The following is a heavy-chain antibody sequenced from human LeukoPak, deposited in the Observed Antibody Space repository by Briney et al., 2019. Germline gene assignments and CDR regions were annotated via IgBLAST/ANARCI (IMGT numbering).Heavy chain of an antibody. Sequence: GGSLRLSCAASGFTFSSYWMHWVRQAPGKGLVWVSRINSDGSSTSYADSVKGRFTISRDNSKNTLYLQMNSLRAEDTAIYYCAKEGFLEWFLFDYWGQGTLVTVSS. CDR2: INSDGSST. V-gene: IGHV3-74*01. CDR1: GFTFSSYW. J-gene: IGHJ4*02. D-gene: IGHD3-3*01. CDR3: AKEGFLEWFLFDY.